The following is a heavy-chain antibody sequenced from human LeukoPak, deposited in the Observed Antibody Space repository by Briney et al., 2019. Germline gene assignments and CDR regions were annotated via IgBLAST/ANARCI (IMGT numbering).Heavy chain of an antibody. CDR2: IIPILGIP. Sequence: ASVKVSCKASGYTFTSYGISWVRQAPGQGLGWMGGIIPILGIPDSAQKFQGRLTITADDSTTTAYMELSSLRPDDTAIYYCGLSGNYYYYYMDVWGKGTTVTISS. CDR3: GLSGNYYYYYMDV. D-gene: IGHD6-25*01. V-gene: IGHV1-69*13. J-gene: IGHJ6*03. CDR1: GYTFTSYG.